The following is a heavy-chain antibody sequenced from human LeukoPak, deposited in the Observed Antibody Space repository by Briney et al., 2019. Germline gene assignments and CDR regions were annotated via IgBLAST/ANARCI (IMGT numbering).Heavy chain of an antibody. CDR3: ARDIPYFGVVPYYYYYMDV. CDR2: ISAYNGNT. V-gene: IGHV1-18*01. D-gene: IGHD3-3*01. J-gene: IGHJ6*03. CDR1: GYTFTCYG. Sequence: GASVKVSCKASGYTFTCYGISWVRQAPGQGLEWMGWISAYNGNTNYAQKLQGRVTMTTDTSTSTAYMELRSLRSDDTAVYYCARDIPYFGVVPYYYYYMDVWGKGTTVTVSS.